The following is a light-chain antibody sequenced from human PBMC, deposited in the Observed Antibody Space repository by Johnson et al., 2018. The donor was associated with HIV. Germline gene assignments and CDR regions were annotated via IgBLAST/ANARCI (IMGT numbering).Light chain of an antibody. J-gene: IGLJ1*01. V-gene: IGLV1-51*02. CDR3: GTWDSSLSASYV. Sequence: QPVLTQPPSVSAAPGQKVTISCSGSSYNIANNYVSWYQQLPGTAPKLLIYENNKRPSGIPDRFSGSKSGTSATLGITGLQTGDEADYYCGTWDSSLSASYVFGTGTKVTVL. CDR1: SYNIANNY. CDR2: ENN.